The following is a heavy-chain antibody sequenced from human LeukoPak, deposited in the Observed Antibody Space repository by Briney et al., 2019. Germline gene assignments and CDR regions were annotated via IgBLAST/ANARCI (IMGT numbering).Heavy chain of an antibody. CDR2: IWYDGNNK. D-gene: IGHD3-3*01. J-gene: IGHJ4*02. CDR1: GFTFSNYG. CDR3: APDTIFGAY. Sequence: GGSLRLSCAASGFTFSNYGMHWVRQAPGKGLEWVALIWYDGNNKYYADSVKGRFTISRDNSKNTLYLQLNSLRAEDTAVYYCAPDTIFGAYWGQGTLVTVSS. V-gene: IGHV3-33*01.